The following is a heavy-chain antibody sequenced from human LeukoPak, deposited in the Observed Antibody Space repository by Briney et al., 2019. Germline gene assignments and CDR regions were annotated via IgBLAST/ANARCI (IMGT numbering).Heavy chain of an antibody. J-gene: IGHJ6*02. CDR1: GGSFSGYY. D-gene: IGHD3-3*01. CDR2: INHSGST. V-gene: IGHV4-34*01. CDR3: ARGRYYDFWSGSNYGMDV. Sequence: SETLSLTCAVYGGSFSGYYWSWIRQPPGKGLEWIGEINHSGSTNYNPSLKSRVTISVETSKNQFSLKLSSVTAADTAVYYCARGRYYDFWSGSNYGMDVWGQGTTVTVSS.